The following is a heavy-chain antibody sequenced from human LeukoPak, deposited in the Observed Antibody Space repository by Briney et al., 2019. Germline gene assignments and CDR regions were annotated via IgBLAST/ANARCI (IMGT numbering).Heavy chain of an antibody. V-gene: IGHV1-2*02. CDR1: GYTFTSYG. CDR2: INPNSGGT. J-gene: IGHJ4*02. Sequence: ASVKVSCKASGYTFTSYGISWVRQAPGQGLEWMGWINPNSGGTNYAQKFQGRVTMTRDTSISTAYMELSRLRSDDTAVYYCARDSLWFGELLPQYYFDYWGQGTLVTVSS. CDR3: ARDSLWFGELLPQYYFDY. D-gene: IGHD3-10*01.